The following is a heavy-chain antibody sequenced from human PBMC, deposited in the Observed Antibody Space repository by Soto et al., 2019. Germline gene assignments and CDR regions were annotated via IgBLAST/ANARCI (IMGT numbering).Heavy chain of an antibody. CDR3: AREGGYSGYENLGEDYYYYMAV. CDR1: GGTFSSYT. Sequence: SVKVSFKASGGTFSSYTITWVQQAPGQGLEWMGRIIPILGRANYARKFQGRVTITADKSASTAYMELSSLRSEDTAVYYCAREGGYSGYENLGEDYYYYMAVWVKGNTVTVS. J-gene: IGHJ6*03. V-gene: IGHV1-69*08. CDR2: IIPILGRA. D-gene: IGHD5-12*01.